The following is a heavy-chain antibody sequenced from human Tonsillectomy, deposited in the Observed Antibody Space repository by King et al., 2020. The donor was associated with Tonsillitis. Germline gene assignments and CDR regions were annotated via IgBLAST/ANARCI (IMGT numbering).Heavy chain of an antibody. V-gene: IGHV5-51*01. J-gene: IGHJ4*02. CDR1: GDSFTSYW. CDR2: IYPGDSDT. Sequence: VQLVESGAEVKKPGESLKISCKGSGDSFTSYWIGWVRQMPGKGLEWMGIIYPGDSDTRYSPSFQGKVTTSADKSIRTAYPQWSSLKASYTAMYYCARGEVGYYYDSSGEYYFDYWGQGTLVTVSS. D-gene: IGHD3-22*01. CDR3: ARGEVGYYYDSSGEYYFDY.